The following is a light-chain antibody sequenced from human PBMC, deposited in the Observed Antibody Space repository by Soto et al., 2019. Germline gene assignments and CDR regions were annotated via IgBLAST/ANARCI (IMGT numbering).Light chain of an antibody. CDR2: DTS. CDR3: QQRSDWPGT. V-gene: IGKV3-11*01. J-gene: IGKJ5*01. CDR1: QSVGSY. Sequence: EIVLTQSPATVSLSPGERATLSCRASQSVGSYLNWYQQKPGQAPRLVMYDTSNRADGIPARVSGSGSGTDFTLTISSLEPEDCAFYYCQQRSDWPGTFGQGTRLEIK.